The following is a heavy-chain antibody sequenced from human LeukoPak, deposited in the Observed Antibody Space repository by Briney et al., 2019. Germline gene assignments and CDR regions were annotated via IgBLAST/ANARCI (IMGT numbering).Heavy chain of an antibody. Sequence: SETLSLTCAVYGGSFSGYYWSWIRQPPGKGLEWIEEINHSGSTNYNPSLKSRVTISVDTSKNQFSLKLSSVTAADTAVYYCARGYDAEWLLWGQGTLVTVSS. CDR2: INHSGST. J-gene: IGHJ4*02. CDR1: GGSFSGYY. V-gene: IGHV4-34*01. CDR3: ARGYDAEWLL. D-gene: IGHD3-3*01.